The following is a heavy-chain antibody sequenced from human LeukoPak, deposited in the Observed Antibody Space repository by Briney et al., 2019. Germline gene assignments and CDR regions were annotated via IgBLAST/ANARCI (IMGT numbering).Heavy chain of an antibody. CDR2: IYSGGST. J-gene: IGHJ4*02. V-gene: IGHV3-66*02. CDR3: AKVGIAAADLYYFDY. Sequence: IYSGGSTYYADSVKGRFAISRDNSKNTLYLQMNSLRAEDTAVYYCAKVGIAAADLYYFDYWGQGTLVTVSS. D-gene: IGHD6-13*01.